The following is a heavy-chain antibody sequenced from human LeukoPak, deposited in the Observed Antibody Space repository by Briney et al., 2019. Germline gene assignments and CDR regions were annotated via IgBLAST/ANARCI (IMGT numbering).Heavy chain of an antibody. J-gene: IGHJ6*03. CDR3: AREYVDTAMVPPYYYYYMDV. V-gene: IGHV1-3*03. CDR1: GYTFTSYA. Sequence: ASVKVSCKASGYTFTSYAMHWVRQAPGQRLEWMGWINAGNGNTKYSQEFQGRVTITRDTSASTAYMELSSLRSEDMAVYYCAREYVDTAMVPPYYYYYMDVWGKGTTVTVSS. D-gene: IGHD5-18*01. CDR2: INAGNGNT.